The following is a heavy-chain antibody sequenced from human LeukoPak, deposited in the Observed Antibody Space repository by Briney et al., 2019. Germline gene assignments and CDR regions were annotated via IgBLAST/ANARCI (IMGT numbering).Heavy chain of an antibody. J-gene: IGHJ4*02. D-gene: IGHD3-16*01. CDR2: INPSGGST. Sequence: ASVKVSCKASGYTFTSYYMHWVRQAPGQGLEWMGIINPSGGSTSYAQKFQGRVTMTRDTSTSTVYMELSSLRSDDTAVYYCARGVAVMRLRLGELPEPFDYWGQGTLVTVSS. V-gene: IGHV1-46*01. CDR1: GYTFTSYY. CDR3: ARGVAVMRLRLGELPEPFDY.